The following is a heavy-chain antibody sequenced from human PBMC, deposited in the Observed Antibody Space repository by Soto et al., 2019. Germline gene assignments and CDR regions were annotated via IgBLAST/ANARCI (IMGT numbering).Heavy chain of an antibody. Sequence: QLQLQESGPGLVKPSETLSLTCTVSGGSISSNSYYWGWIRQPPGKGLEWIGRIYYSGSTYYNPSLESRATITVDTSKNQVSLKLSSVTAADPAVYYCAPLWGQDWGPGTLVTVSS. D-gene: IGHD3-10*01. J-gene: IGHJ4*02. V-gene: IGHV4-39*01. CDR2: IYYSGST. CDR3: APLWGQD. CDR1: GGSISSNSYY.